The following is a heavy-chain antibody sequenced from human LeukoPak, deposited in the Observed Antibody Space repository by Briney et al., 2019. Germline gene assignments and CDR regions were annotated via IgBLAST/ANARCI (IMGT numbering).Heavy chain of an antibody. V-gene: IGHV3-7*01. CDR3: ARVMVAATNWFDP. CDR2: IKQDGSEK. J-gene: IGHJ5*02. Sequence: GGSLRLSCAASGFTFSSYWMSWVRQAPGKGLEWVANIKQDGSEKYYVDSVKGRFTISRDNAKNSLYLQMNSLRAEGTAVYYCARVMVAATNWFDPWGQGTLVTVSS. D-gene: IGHD2-15*01. CDR1: GFTFSSYW.